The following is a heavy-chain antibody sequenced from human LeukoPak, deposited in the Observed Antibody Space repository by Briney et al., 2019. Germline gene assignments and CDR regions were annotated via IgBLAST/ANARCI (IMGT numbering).Heavy chain of an antibody. D-gene: IGHD2-15*01. V-gene: IGHV6-1*01. CDR1: GDSVSSNSVA. Sequence: SQTLSLTCALSGDSVSSNSVAWNWIRQSPSRGLEWLGRTYYRSKWNNDYAVSVKSRLSINPDTSKNQFSLQLNSVTPEDTAVYYCARGGAGGRAFDIWGQGTMVTVSS. CDR2: TYYRSKWNN. J-gene: IGHJ3*02. CDR3: ARGGAGGRAFDI.